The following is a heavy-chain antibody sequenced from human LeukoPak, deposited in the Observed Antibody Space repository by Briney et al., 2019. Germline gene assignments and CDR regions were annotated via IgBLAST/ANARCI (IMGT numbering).Heavy chain of an antibody. CDR1: GGTFSSYA. V-gene: IGHV1-69*06. CDR3: ANGGQLADLFDY. J-gene: IGHJ4*02. Sequence: ASVKVSCKASGGTFSSYAISWVRQAPGQGLEWMGGIIPIFGTANYAQKFQGRVTITADKSTSTAYMELSSLRSEDTAVYYCANGGQLADLFDYWGQGTLVTVSS. CDR2: IIPIFGTA. D-gene: IGHD6-13*01.